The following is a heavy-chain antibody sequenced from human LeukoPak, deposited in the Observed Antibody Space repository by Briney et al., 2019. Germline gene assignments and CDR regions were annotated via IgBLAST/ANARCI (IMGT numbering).Heavy chain of an antibody. CDR2: ISAYNGNT. D-gene: IGHD6-13*01. Sequence: ASVKVSCKASGYAFTSYGISWVRQAPGQGLEWMGWISAYNGNTNYAQKFQGRVTMTRDTSTSTVYMELSSLRSEDTAVYYCARVPSSDSSWYGDYWGQGTLVTVSS. CDR1: GYAFTSYG. CDR3: ARVPSSDSSWYGDY. V-gene: IGHV1-18*01. J-gene: IGHJ4*02.